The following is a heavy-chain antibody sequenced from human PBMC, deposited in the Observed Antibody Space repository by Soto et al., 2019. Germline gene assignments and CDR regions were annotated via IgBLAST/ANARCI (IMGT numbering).Heavy chain of an antibody. D-gene: IGHD6-19*01. V-gene: IGHV3-48*02. J-gene: IGHJ6*02. CDR3: AREGIAVAGTAYYYYGMDV. CDR1: GFTFSSYS. CDR2: ISSSRSTI. Sequence: PGGSLRLSCAASGFTFSSYSVNWVRQAPGKGLEWVSYISSSRSTIYYADSVKGRFTISRDNAKNSLYLQMNSLRDEDTAVYYCAREGIAVAGTAYYYYGMDVWGQGTTVTVSS.